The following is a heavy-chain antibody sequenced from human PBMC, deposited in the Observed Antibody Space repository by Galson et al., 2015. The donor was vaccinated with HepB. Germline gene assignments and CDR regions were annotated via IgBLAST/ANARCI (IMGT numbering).Heavy chain of an antibody. CDR3: DHGGNNPGSD. CDR1: GFTFSSYA. J-gene: IGHJ4*02. D-gene: IGHD4-23*01. CDR2: ITSSGDNT. Sequence: SLRLSCAASGFTFSSYAMIWVRQAPGKGLECVSGITSSGDNTYYAGSVKGRFAISRDNSKNTLYLYMNSLRAEDTAIYYCDHGGNNPGSDWGQGTLVTVSS. V-gene: IGHV3-23*01.